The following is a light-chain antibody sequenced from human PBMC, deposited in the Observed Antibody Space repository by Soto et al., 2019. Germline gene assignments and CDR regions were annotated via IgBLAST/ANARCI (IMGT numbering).Light chain of an antibody. Sequence: SVLTQPASVSGSPGQSITISCTGTSSDIGDYDYVSWYQQHPGKAPKLLISEVSNRPSGVSNRFSGSKSGNTASLTISGLQAEDEADYYCNSYASGNTRVFGTGTKVTVL. CDR3: NSYASGNTRV. V-gene: IGLV2-14*01. CDR1: SSDIGDYDY. CDR2: EVS. J-gene: IGLJ1*01.